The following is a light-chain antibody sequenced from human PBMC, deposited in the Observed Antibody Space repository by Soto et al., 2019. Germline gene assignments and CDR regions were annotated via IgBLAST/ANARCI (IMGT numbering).Light chain of an antibody. CDR2: GAS. Sequence: EIVLTQSPVTLSLSPGDIATLSCRASQTVISDYLTWYQQTPGQAPRLLIYGASSRATDTPDRFSGRGSGTDFSLTISRLEPGDFAVYYCQVYGNSMWTFGQGTKVDIK. CDR1: QTVISDY. V-gene: IGKV3-20*01. J-gene: IGKJ1*01. CDR3: QVYGNSMWT.